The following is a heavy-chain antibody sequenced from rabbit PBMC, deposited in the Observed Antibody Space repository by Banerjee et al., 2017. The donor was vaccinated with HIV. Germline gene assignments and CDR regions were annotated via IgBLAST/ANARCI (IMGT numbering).Heavy chain of an antibody. Sequence: QEQLEESGGDLVKPEGSLTLTCTASGFDFSNNAILWVRQAPGKGLEWIACIGTSTGSTYYASWAKGRFTISKTSSTTVTLQMTSLTAADTATYFCARSTMTGLFSLWGQGTLVTVS. CDR3: ARSTMTGLFSL. CDR2: IGTSTGST. J-gene: IGHJ4*01. V-gene: IGHV1S45*01. D-gene: IGHD2-1*01. CDR1: GFDFSNNA.